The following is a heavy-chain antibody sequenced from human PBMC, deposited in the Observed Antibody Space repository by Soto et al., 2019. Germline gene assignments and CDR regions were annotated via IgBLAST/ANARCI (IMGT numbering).Heavy chain of an antibody. Sequence: GSLRLSCSAPGFTFSSYDMHWVRQGPGKGLEWVSAIGTAGDTNYAGSVKGRFTISRENAKNSLYLQMNSLRAGDTAIYFCARAIGPTLFDYWGQGTLVTVSS. D-gene: IGHD3-22*01. CDR3: ARAIGPTLFDY. CDR2: IGTAGDT. V-gene: IGHV3-13*04. CDR1: GFTFSSYD. J-gene: IGHJ4*02.